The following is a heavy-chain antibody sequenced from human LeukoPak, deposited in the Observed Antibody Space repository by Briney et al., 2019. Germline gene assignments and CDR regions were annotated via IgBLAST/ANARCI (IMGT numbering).Heavy chain of an antibody. D-gene: IGHD2-2*01. CDR2: IIPIFGTA. CDR3: ARANSRYCSSTSCYWDWFDP. CDR1: GGTFSSYA. V-gene: IGHV1-69*06. Sequence: SVKVSCKASGGTFSSYAISWVRQAPGQGLEWMGGIIPIFGTANYAQKFQGRVTVTADKSTSTAYMGLSSLRSEDTAVYYCARANSRYCSSTSCYWDWFDPWGQGTLVTVSS. J-gene: IGHJ5*02.